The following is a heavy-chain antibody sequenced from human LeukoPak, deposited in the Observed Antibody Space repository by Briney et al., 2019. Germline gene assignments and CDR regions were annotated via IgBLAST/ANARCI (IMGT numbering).Heavy chain of an antibody. CDR3: AKDGSATVTSRYYYYGMDV. V-gene: IGHV3-9*01. D-gene: IGHD4-17*01. CDR2: ISWNSGSI. J-gene: IGHJ6*02. Sequence: GGSLRLSCAASGFTFDDYAMHWVRQAPGKGLEWVSGISWNSGSIGYADSVKGRFTISRDNAKNFLYLQMNSLRAEDTALYYCAKDGSATVTSRYYYYGMDVWGQGTTVTVSS. CDR1: GFTFDDYA.